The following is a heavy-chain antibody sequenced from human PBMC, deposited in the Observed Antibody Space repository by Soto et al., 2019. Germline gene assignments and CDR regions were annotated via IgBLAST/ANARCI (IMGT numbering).Heavy chain of an antibody. V-gene: IGHV5-51*01. Sequence: VESLKISCKGSGYSFTSYWIGWVRQMPGKGLEWMGIIYPGDSDTRYSPSFQGQVTISADKSIITAYLQWSSLKASDTAMYYCASSLAGNYYYYGMDVWGQGTTVTVSS. J-gene: IGHJ6*02. CDR3: ASSLAGNYYYYGMDV. CDR2: IYPGDSDT. CDR1: GYSFTSYW.